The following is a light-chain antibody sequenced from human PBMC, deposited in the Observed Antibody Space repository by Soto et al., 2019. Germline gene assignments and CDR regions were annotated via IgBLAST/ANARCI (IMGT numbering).Light chain of an antibody. CDR1: QGISTW. CDR3: QQADGFAFT. J-gene: IGKJ3*01. CDR2: AAS. Sequence: DIQMTQSPLSVSASVGARVTISCRASQGISTWLAWYQQKPGKAPKLLIYAASSLQTGVPSRFSGSGSGTDFTLTISSLQPEDTATSFCQQADGFAFTFDPGTKLEIE. V-gene: IGKV1-12*01.